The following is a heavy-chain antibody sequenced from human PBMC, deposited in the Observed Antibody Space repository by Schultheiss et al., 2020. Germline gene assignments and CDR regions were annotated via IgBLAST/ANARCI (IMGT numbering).Heavy chain of an antibody. D-gene: IGHD2-21*02. V-gene: IGHV4-39*07. CDR3: ARQLAYCGGDCIDAFDI. CDR2: IYTSGST. J-gene: IGHJ3*02. CDR1: GGSISSSSYY. Sequence: SETLSLTCTVSGGSISSSSYYWGWIRQPPGKGLEWIGRIYTSGSTNYNPSLKSRVTMSVDTSKNQFSLKLSSVTAADTAVYYCARQLAYCGGDCIDAFDIWGQGTMVTVSS.